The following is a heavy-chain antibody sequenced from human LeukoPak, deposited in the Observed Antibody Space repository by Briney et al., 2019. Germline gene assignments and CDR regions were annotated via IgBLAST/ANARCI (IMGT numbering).Heavy chain of an antibody. V-gene: IGHV4-34*01. CDR3: ARGHDGWLRYNWFDP. D-gene: IGHD6-19*01. J-gene: IGHJ5*02. CDR2: INHSGST. Sequence: SETLSLTCAVHGGSFSGYYWSWIRQPPGKGLEWIGEINHSGSTNYNPSLKSRVTISVDTSKNQFSLKLSSVSAADTAVYYCARGHDGWLRYNWFDPWGQGTLVTVSS. CDR1: GGSFSGYY.